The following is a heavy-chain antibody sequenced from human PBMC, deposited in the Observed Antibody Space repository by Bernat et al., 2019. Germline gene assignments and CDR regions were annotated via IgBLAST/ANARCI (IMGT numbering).Heavy chain of an antibody. CDR2: ISGSGGST. CDR1: GFTFSSYA. J-gene: IGHJ1*01. D-gene: IGHD2-15*01. Sequence: EVQLLESGGGLVQPGGSLRLSCAASGFTFSSYAMSWVRQAPGKGLEWVSAISGSGGSTYYADSVKGRFTISRDNSKNTLYLQMNSLRAEDMAVYYCAKDIGYCSGGSCYSRAVNTFQHWGQGTLVTVSS. V-gene: IGHV3-23*01. CDR3: AKDIGYCSGGSCYSRAVNTFQH.